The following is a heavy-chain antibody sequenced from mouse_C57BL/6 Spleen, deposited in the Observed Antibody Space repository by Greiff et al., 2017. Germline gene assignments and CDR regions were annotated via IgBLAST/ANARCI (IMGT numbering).Heavy chain of an antibody. V-gene: IGHV1-42*01. Sequence: EVKLMESGPELVKPGASVKISCKASGYSFTGYYMNWVKQSPEKSLEWIGEINPSTGGTTYNQKFKAKATLTVDKSSSTAYMQLKSLTSEDSAVYYCARYQGDYWGQGTSVTVSS. CDR3: ARYQGDY. CDR1: GYSFTGYY. CDR2: INPSTGGT. J-gene: IGHJ4*01.